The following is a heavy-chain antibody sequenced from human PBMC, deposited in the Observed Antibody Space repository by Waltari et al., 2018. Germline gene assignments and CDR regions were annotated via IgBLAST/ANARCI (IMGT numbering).Heavy chain of an antibody. D-gene: IGHD3-10*01. Sequence: EVQLLESGGGLVQSGGSLRLSCAPSGSTFRSSSMNWVRQAPGKGRQGVSTMGGSGNTYYADSVKGRFTISRDTSKNTLFLQMDSLRAEDAAVYYCAKRSAPHYFEYWGQGTLVTVSS. V-gene: IGHV3-23*01. CDR1: GSTFRSSS. CDR2: MGGSGNT. J-gene: IGHJ4*02. CDR3: AKRSAPHYFEY.